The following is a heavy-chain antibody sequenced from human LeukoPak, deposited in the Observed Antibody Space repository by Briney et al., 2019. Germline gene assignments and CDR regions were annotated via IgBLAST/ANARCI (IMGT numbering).Heavy chain of an antibody. CDR3: AELGITMIGGV. Sequence: GGSLRLSCAASGITFSSYGMSWVRQAPGKGLEWVSSISSTGGTTYYADSVKGRFTISRDNSKNSLYLQMNSLRAEDTAVYYCAELGITMIGGVWGKGTTVTISS. CDR2: ISSTGGTT. D-gene: IGHD3-10*02. V-gene: IGHV3-23*01. J-gene: IGHJ6*04. CDR1: GITFSSYG.